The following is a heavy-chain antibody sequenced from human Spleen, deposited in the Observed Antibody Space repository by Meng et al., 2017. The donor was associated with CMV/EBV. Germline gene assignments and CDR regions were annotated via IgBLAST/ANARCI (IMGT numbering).Heavy chain of an antibody. D-gene: IGHD3-3*01. CDR2: IYHSGST. CDR3: ARVSSDFWSGYFMRYFDY. J-gene: IGHJ4*02. V-gene: IGHV4-4*02. Sequence: ISSSNWWSWVRQPPGKGLEWIGEIYHSGSTNYNPSLKSRVTISVDKSKNQFSLKLSSVTAADTAVYYCARVSSDFWSGYFMRYFDYWGQGILVTVSS. CDR1: ISSSNW.